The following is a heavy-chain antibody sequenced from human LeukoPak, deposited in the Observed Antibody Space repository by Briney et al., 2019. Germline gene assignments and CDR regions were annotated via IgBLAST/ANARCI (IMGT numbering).Heavy chain of an antibody. CDR3: AREWDTPGVYYMDV. D-gene: IGHD7-27*01. J-gene: IGHJ6*03. CDR1: GFSFSSFW. Sequence: PGGSLRLSCAASGFSFSSFWMHWVRQVPGKGLIWVSRISSDGSSTMYADSVKGRFTISRDNANNTLYLQMNSLRGEDTAVYYCAREWDTPGVYYMDVWGKGTTVTVSS. CDR2: ISSDGSST. V-gene: IGHV3-74*03.